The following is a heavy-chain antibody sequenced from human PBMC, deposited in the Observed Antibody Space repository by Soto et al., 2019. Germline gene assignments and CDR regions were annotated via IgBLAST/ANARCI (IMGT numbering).Heavy chain of an antibody. V-gene: IGHV1-18*01. CDR3: ARDWAGGTYYDFWSGYHFDY. J-gene: IGHJ4*02. Sequence: ASVKVSCKASGYTFTSYGISWVRQAPGQGLEWMGWISAYNGNTNYAQKLQGRVTMTTDTSTSTAYMELRSLRSDDTAVYYCARDWAGGTYYDFWSGYHFDYWGQGTLVTVSS. CDR1: GYTFTSYG. CDR2: ISAYNGNT. D-gene: IGHD3-3*01.